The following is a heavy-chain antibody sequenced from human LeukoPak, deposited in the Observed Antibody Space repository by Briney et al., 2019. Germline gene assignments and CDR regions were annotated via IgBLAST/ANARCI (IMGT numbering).Heavy chain of an antibody. D-gene: IGHD1-26*01. CDR1: GGSISSYY. V-gene: IGHV4-59*01. Sequence: SETLSLTCSVSGGSISSYYWSWIRQPPGEGLEVIAFIYYSGSTNYNPSLKSRVTISVDTSKNKFSLKLSSVTAADTAVYYCARDRGSLGGFDIWGQGTMVTVSS. J-gene: IGHJ3*02. CDR3: ARDRGSLGGFDI. CDR2: IYYSGST.